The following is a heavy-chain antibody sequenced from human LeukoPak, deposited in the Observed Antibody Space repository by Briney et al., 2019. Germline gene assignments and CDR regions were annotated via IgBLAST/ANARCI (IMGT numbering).Heavy chain of an antibody. CDR1: GGTFSSYA. J-gene: IGHJ3*02. CDR2: IIPIFGTA. Sequence: ASVKVSFKASGGTFSSYAISWVRQAPGQGLEWMGRIIPIFGTANYAQKFQGRVTITTDESTSTAYMELSSLRSEDTAVYYCARVRDGYFYDAFDIWGQGTMVTVSS. V-gene: IGHV1-69*05. D-gene: IGHD5-24*01. CDR3: ARVRDGYFYDAFDI.